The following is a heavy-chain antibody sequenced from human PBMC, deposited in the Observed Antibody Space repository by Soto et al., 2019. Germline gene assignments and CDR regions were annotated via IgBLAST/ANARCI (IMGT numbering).Heavy chain of an antibody. D-gene: IGHD6-13*01. CDR1: GGSIRSGGYC. CDR2: IYYSGST. J-gene: IGHJ4*02. CDR3: ARAFAALFDY. V-gene: IGHV4-31*03. Sequence: SETLSLTCTFSGGSIRSGGYCLSWIRQHPGKGLEWIGYIYYSGSTYYNPSLKSRVTISVDTSKNQFSLKLSSVTAADTAVYYCARAFAALFDYWGQGTLVTVSP.